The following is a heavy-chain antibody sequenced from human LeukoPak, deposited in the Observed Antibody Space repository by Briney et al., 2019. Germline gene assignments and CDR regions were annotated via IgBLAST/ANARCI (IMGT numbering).Heavy chain of an antibody. J-gene: IGHJ6*02. V-gene: IGHV3-23*01. CDR2: ISGSGGST. CDR1: GFTFISYA. D-gene: IGHD1-1*01. Sequence: GGSLRLSCAASGFTFISYAITWVRQAPGKGLEWVSGISGSGGSTYYTDSVKGRFSISRDNSKNTLYLQMNSLRAEDTAVYYCAKDGYYHYSFGMDVWGQGTTVTVSS. CDR3: AKDGYYHYSFGMDV.